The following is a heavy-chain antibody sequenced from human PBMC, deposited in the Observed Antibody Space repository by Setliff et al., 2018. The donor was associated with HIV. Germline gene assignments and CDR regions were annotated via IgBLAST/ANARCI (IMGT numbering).Heavy chain of an antibody. V-gene: IGHV4-31*03. CDR1: GGSISSGGYF. D-gene: IGHD2-15*01. CDR2: IYYSGNT. CDR3: ARESRVVEGSAYWYFDL. J-gene: IGHJ2*01. Sequence: PSETLSLTCTVSGGSISSGGYFWSWIRQHPGKGLEWIGIIYYSGNTYYNPSLKSRVAMSVDTSKNQFSLKLNSVTAADTAMYYCARESRVVEGSAYWYFDLWGRGTLVTVYS.